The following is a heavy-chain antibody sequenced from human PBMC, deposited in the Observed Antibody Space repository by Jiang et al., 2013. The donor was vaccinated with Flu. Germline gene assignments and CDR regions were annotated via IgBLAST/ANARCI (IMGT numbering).Heavy chain of an antibody. CDR2: IDPRSGGT. CDR3: ARELSGYQFYFDF. D-gene: IGHD3-22*01. CDR1: GYTFTSYY. J-gene: IGHJ4*02. Sequence: VESGAEVKMPGASVKVSCKASGYTFTSYYIHWVRQAPGQGLEWMGLIDPRSGGTNYAQRSQGRVTMTRDTSTSTVYMELSSLRSEDTAVFYCARELSGYQFYFDFWGQGTLVTVSS. V-gene: IGHV1-46*01.